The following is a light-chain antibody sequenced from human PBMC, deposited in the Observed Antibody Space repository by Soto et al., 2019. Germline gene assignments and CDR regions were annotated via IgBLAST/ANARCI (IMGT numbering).Light chain of an antibody. CDR2: DAS. J-gene: IGKJ1*01. CDR3: QQYDNLPWT. V-gene: IGKV1-33*01. CDR1: QDISNY. Sequence: DIQMTQSASSLSASVVDRVTITCQASQDISNYLNWYQQKPGKAPKLLIYDASNLETGVPSRFSGSGSGTDFTFTISSLQPEDIATYYCQQYDNLPWTFGQGTKVDI.